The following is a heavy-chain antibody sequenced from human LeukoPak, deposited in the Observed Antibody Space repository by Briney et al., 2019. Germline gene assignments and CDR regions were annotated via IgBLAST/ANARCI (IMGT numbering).Heavy chain of an antibody. D-gene: IGHD6-19*01. V-gene: IGHV3-74*01. CDR2: INTDGTVT. J-gene: IGHJ4*02. CDR3: ATKQWLAPPPDS. Sequence: GGSLRLSCAASGFTFSKYWMLWVRQAPGKGLESVSRINTDGTVTTYADSVKGRFTVSRDNADNTMFLQINSVRDEDTAVYYCATKQWLAPPPDSWGQGTPVTVSS. CDR1: GFTFSKYW.